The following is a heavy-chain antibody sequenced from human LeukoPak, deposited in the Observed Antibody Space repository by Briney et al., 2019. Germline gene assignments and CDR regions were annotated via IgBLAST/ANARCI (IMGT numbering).Heavy chain of an antibody. CDR2: IYYSGST. CDR3: ARDPAVAGSGGFDP. Sequence: PSQTLSLTCTVSGGSIISGDYYWSWIRQPPGEGLEWIGYIYYSGSTHYNPSLKSRLTISVDTSKNHFSLKLSSVTAVDTAVYYCARDPAVAGSGGFDPWGQGTLVTVSS. CDR1: GGSIISGDYY. V-gene: IGHV4-30-4*08. D-gene: IGHD6-19*01. J-gene: IGHJ5*02.